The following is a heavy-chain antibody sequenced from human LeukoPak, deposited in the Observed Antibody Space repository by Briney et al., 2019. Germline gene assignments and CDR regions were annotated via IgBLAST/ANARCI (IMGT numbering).Heavy chain of an antibody. CDR2: IIPIFGTA. V-gene: IGHV1-69*01. Sequence: ASVKVSCKASGGTFSSYAISWVRQAPGQGLEWMGGIIPIFGTANYAQKFQGRVTITADESTSTAYMELSSLRSEDTAVYYCARHWLHPPWAFDIWGQGTMVTVSS. CDR3: ARHWLHPPWAFDI. D-gene: IGHD5-24*01. J-gene: IGHJ3*02. CDR1: GGTFSSYA.